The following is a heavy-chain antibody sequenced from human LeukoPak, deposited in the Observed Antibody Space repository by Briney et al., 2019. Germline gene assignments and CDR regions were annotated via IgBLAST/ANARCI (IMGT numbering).Heavy chain of an antibody. V-gene: IGHV5-51*01. CDR2: IYPGDSDT. Sequence: GESLKISCKGSGYTPTSYWIGWVRQMPGKGLEWMGIIYPGDSDTRYSPSFQGQLTISADESFSTAYLQWTSLKASDAGIYYCARRSGSYSQWGQGTLVTVSS. CDR1: GYTPTSYW. J-gene: IGHJ4*02. D-gene: IGHD1-26*01. CDR3: ARRSGSYSQ.